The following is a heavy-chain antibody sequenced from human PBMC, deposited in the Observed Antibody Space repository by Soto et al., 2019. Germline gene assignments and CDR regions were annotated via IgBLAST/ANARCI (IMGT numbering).Heavy chain of an antibody. CDR2: ISSSSSYI. V-gene: IGHV3-21*01. CDR3: ARGGIAVAGDY. CDR1: GFSFSSYA. Sequence: EVQLLQSGGGLVQPGGSLRLSCAASGFSFSSYAMSWVRQAPGKGLEWVSSISSSSSYIYYADSVKGRFTISRDNAKNSLYLQMNSLRAEDTAVYYCARGGIAVAGDYWGQGTLVTVSS. J-gene: IGHJ4*02. D-gene: IGHD6-19*01.